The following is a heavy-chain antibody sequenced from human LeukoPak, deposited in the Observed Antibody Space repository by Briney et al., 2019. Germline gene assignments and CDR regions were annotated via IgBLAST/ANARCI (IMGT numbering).Heavy chain of an antibody. D-gene: IGHD4-23*01. J-gene: IGHJ4*02. CDR1: GGSISSYY. Sequence: KPSETLSLTCTVSGGSISSYYWSWIRQPPGEGLEWIGYIYHSGRTYYNPSLKSRVTISVDTSRNQFSLKVSSVTAADTAVYYCARTKGGGNSVDYWGQGTLVTVSS. V-gene: IGHV4-59*12. CDR3: ARTKGGGNSVDY. CDR2: IYHSGRT.